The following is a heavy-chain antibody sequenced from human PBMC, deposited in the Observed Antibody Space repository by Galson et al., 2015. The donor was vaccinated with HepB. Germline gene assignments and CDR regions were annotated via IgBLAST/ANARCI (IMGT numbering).Heavy chain of an antibody. CDR1: GGSISSYF. D-gene: IGHD1-14*01. CDR2: IHYSGST. J-gene: IGHJ3*02. V-gene: IGHV4-59*08. Sequence: SETLSLTCTASGGSISSYFWSWIRQPPGKGLEWLGYIHYSGSTMYNPSLKSRVTISVDTSKNQFSLKLRSATAADTAVYYCARHRRLNLDACDIWGQGTMVTVSS. CDR3: ARHRRLNLDACDI.